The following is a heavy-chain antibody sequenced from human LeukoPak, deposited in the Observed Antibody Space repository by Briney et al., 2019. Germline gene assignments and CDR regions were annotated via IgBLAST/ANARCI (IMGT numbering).Heavy chain of an antibody. CDR2: IRSKAYGGTT. V-gene: IGHV3-49*04. CDR1: GFTFGDYA. D-gene: IGHD5-24*01. Sequence: GGSLRLSCTASGFTFGDYAMSWVRQAPGKGLEWVGFIRSKAYGGTTEYAVSVKGRFTISRDDSKSIAYLQMNSLKTEDTAVYYCTSRRDGYNYRYYWGQGTLVTVSS. CDR3: TSRRDGYNYRYY. J-gene: IGHJ4*02.